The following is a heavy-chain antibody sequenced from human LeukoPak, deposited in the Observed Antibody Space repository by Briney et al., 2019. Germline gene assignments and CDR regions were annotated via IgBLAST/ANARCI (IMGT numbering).Heavy chain of an antibody. V-gene: IGHV3-23*01. J-gene: IGHJ4*02. CDR1: GFTFSSYG. CDR2: ISGSGGST. D-gene: IGHD1-14*01. CDR3: ARDTFTWSAGGY. Sequence: GGSLRLSCAASGFTFSSYGMSWVRQAPGKGLEWVSAISGSGGSTYYADSVKGRFTISRDNAKNSLYLQMNSLRAEDTAVYYCARDTFTWSAGGYWGQGTLVTVSS.